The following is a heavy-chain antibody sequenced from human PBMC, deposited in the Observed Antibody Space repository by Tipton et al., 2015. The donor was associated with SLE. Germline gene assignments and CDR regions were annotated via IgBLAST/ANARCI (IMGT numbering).Heavy chain of an antibody. V-gene: IGHV3-23*01. CDR2: ISGRGGST. D-gene: IGHD5-12*01. CDR3: AKPVGYSGYDSWDY. J-gene: IGHJ4*02. CDR1: GFTFSSYA. Sequence: SLRLYCAASGFTFSSYAMRWVRQAPGKGLEWVSAISGRGGSTYYADSVKGRFTISRDNSKNTLYLQMNSLRAEDTAVYYCAKPVGYSGYDSWDYWGQGTLVTVSS.